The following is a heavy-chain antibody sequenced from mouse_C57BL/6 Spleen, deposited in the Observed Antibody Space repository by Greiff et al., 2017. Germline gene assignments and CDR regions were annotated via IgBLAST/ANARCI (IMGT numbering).Heavy chain of an antibody. V-gene: IGHV1-55*01. Sequence: QVQLQQPGAELVKPGASVKLSCKASGYTFTSYWINWVKQRPGQGLEWIGDIYPGSGSTNYNEKFKSKATLTVDTTSSTAYLQLSSLTSEDTAVYYCARYYDAMDYWGQGTSVTVSS. CDR2: IYPGSGST. CDR1: GYTFTSYW. J-gene: IGHJ4*01. CDR3: ARYYDAMDY. D-gene: IGHD1-1*02.